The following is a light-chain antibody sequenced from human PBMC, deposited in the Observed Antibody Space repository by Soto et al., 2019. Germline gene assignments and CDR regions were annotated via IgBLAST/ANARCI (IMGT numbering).Light chain of an antibody. CDR3: QSSDSSLSVV. J-gene: IGLJ2*01. CDR1: SSNIGAGYD. Sequence: QSVLTKPPSVSGAPGQRVTISCTGSSSNIGAGYDVHWYQQLPGTAPKLLIYGNSNRPSGVPDRFSGSKSGTSASLAITGLQAEDEADYYCQSSDSSLSVVFGGGTKLTVL. V-gene: IGLV1-40*01. CDR2: GNS.